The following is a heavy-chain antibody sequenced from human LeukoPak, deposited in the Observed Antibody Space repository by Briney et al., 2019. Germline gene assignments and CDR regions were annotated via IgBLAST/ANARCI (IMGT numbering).Heavy chain of an antibody. CDR1: GYTFTSYG. J-gene: IGHJ3*02. CDR2: ISAYNGNT. Sequence: ASVKVSCKASGYTFTSYGISWVRQAPGQGLEWMGWISAYNGNTNYAQKFQGRVTMTTDTSTSTAYMELRSLGSDDTAVYYCARPDTNPNSLHAFDIWGQGTMVTVSS. CDR3: ARPDTNPNSLHAFDI. V-gene: IGHV1-18*01. D-gene: IGHD2-8*01.